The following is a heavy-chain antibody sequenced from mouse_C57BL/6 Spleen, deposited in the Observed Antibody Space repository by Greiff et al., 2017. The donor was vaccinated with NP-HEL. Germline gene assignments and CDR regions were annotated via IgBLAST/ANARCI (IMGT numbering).Heavy chain of an antibody. Sequence: ESGPGMVKPSQSLSLTCTVTGYSITSGYDWHWIRHFPGNKLEWMGYISYSGSTNYNPSLKSRISITHDTSKNHFFLKLNSVTTEDTATYYCARGYYGSPAWFAYWGQGTLVTVSA. J-gene: IGHJ3*01. CDR1: GYSITSGYD. CDR2: ISYSGST. V-gene: IGHV3-1*01. CDR3: ARGYYGSPAWFAY. D-gene: IGHD1-1*01.